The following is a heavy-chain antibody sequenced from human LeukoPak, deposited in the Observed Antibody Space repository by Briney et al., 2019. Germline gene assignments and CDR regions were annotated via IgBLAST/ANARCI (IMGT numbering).Heavy chain of an antibody. J-gene: IGHJ5*01. CDR1: GYSFSNSW. D-gene: IGHD1-14*01. CDR3: ARQRTSENWFDS. CDR2: IYPGDSHT. V-gene: IGHV5-51*01. Sequence: GESLKISCKASGYSFSNSWIDWVRQMPGKGLEWMGIIYPGDSHTICSLSFQGQITISADKSITTAYLQWSSLEASDTAMYYCARQRTSENWFDSWGQGTPVTVSS.